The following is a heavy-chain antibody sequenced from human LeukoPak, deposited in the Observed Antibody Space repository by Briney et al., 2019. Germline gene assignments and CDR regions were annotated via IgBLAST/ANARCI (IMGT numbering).Heavy chain of an antibody. J-gene: IGHJ4*02. Sequence: GGSLRLSCAASGFTFSNYGMHWVRQAPGKGLEWVTFIRYDGNNKYYADSVKGRFTISRDNSKNTVYLQMNSLRAEDTAVYYCAKDVGLWGYSYVPGYPDYWGQGTLVTVSS. CDR3: AKDVGLWGYSYVPGYPDY. V-gene: IGHV3-30*02. CDR1: GFTFSNYG. CDR2: IRYDGNNK. D-gene: IGHD5-18*01.